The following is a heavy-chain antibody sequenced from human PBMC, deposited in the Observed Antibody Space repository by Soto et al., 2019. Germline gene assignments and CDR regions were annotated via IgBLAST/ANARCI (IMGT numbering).Heavy chain of an antibody. CDR3: ANDPN. CDR1: VGSFSGQR. Sequence: QVQLVQSGAEVKKPGSSVKVSCKASVGSFSGQRVSWVRQATVQRIEWMGGIIPMLRTTNYARKLQGRLTTTAGGSTLTASMEWTMMTCEVIAISNFANDPNWGQGTLVTVSS. V-gene: IGHV1-69*01. J-gene: IGHJ4*02. CDR2: IIPMLRTT.